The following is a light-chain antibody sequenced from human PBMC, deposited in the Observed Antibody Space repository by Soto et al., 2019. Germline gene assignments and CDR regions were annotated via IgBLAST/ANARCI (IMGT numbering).Light chain of an antibody. CDR1: QSLVHSDGNTY. Sequence: DVVMTQTPLSSPVTLGQPASISCRSSQSLVHSDGNTYWTWLQQRPAQPPRRLIYKISNRLSGLPYRFSGSGAGTDLTLKISRVEADDVWIYCCMHAAQVPQSFGQGTKGELK. CDR3: MHAAQVPQS. V-gene: IGKV2-24*01. CDR2: KIS. J-gene: IGKJ1*01.